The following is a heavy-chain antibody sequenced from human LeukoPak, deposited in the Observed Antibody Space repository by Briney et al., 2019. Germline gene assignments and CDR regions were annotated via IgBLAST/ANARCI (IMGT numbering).Heavy chain of an antibody. J-gene: IGHJ3*02. CDR3: ASKIFEGHVLRYFDWPRNGRLDAFDI. V-gene: IGHV3-7*01. D-gene: IGHD3-9*01. Sequence: PGGSLRLSCAASGFTFSSYWMSWVRQAPGKGLEWVANIKQDGSEKYYVDSVKGRFTISRDNAKNSLYLQMNSLRAEDTAVYYCASKIFEGHVLRYFDWPRNGRLDAFDIWGQGTMVTVSS. CDR1: GFTFSSYW. CDR2: IKQDGSEK.